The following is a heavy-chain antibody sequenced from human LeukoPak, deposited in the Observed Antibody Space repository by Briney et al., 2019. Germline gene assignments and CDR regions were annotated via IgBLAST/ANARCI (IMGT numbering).Heavy chain of an antibody. J-gene: IGHJ4*02. CDR1: GFTFSSYS. V-gene: IGHV3-21*01. D-gene: IGHD3-22*01. CDR3: ARDNYDSSTPYYFDY. Sequence: PGGSLRLSCAASGFTFSSYSMNWVRQAPGKGLEWVSSISSSSSYIYYADSLKGRFTISRDNAKNSLYLQMNSLRAEDTAVYYCARDNYDSSTPYYFDYWGQGTLVTVSS. CDR2: ISSSSSYI.